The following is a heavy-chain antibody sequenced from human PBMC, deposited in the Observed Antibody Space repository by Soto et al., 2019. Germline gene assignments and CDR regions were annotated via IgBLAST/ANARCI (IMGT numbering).Heavy chain of an antibody. CDR1: GGSISSGGYY. CDR3: ARDLGGDYYYGMDV. D-gene: IGHD2-21*01. J-gene: IGHJ6*02. Sequence: SETLSLTCTVSGGSISSGGYYWSWIRQHPGKGLEWIGYIYYSGSTYYNPSLKSRVTISVDTSKNQFSLKLSSVTAADTAVYYCARDLGGDYYYGMDVWGQGTTVTVSS. CDR2: IYYSGST. V-gene: IGHV4-31*03.